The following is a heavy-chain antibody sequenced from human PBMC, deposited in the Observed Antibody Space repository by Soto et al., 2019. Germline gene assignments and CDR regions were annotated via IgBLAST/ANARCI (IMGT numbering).Heavy chain of an antibody. CDR2: IYSGDNT. D-gene: IGHD6-19*01. CDR1: GFTVTSDY. V-gene: IGHV3-66*01. Sequence: EVQLVESGGDLVQPGGSLRLSCAASGFTVTSDYMSWVRQAPGKGLEWVSTIYSGDNTYYADSVKGRFIISRDKSKNTLYLQMNNLRAEDTAVYYCARFPRIALGACDCWGQGTLVTVSS. J-gene: IGHJ4*02. CDR3: ARFPRIALGACDC.